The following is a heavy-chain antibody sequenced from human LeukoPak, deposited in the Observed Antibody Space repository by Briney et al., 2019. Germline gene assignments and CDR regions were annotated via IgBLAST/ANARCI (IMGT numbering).Heavy chain of an antibody. CDR1: GVSVSSTGLE. J-gene: IGHJ3*02. CDR2: IYWTVDR. CDR3: AHRGMKSEVNYYDKAGQLAAPLGAFDI. Sequence: SGPTLVNPTQHLTLTRSFSGVSVSSTGLEVGGMRQPPGKAAEWIAVIYWTVDRQDSPSLKKRLTITKDTSKNQVVLTMANLHPVDAGTYYCAHRGMKSEVNYYDKAGQLAAPLGAFDIWGPGTMVAVSS. D-gene: IGHD3-22*01. V-gene: IGHV2-5*01.